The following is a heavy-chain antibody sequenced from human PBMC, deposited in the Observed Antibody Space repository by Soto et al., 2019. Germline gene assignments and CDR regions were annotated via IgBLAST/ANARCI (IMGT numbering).Heavy chain of an antibody. D-gene: IGHD1-26*01. V-gene: IGHV4-39*01. J-gene: IGHJ4*02. CDR3: ARQEYYSGSCDYFDG. CDR2: IYHGGNT. CDR1: GGCMSSSNSY. Sequence: ETLSLTCTVSGGCMSSSNSYWGWIRQPPGKGLEWIGSIYHGGNTYYNPSLESRVTISVDTSRNQFSLRLSYVTAADTAAYYCARQEYYSGSCDYFDGWGQGTLVTVSS.